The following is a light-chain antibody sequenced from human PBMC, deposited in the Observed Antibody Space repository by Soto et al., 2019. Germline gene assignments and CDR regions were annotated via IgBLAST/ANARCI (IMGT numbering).Light chain of an antibody. CDR3: QSYDSSLSVNVV. CDR2: GNS. J-gene: IGLJ2*01. Sequence: QSVLTQPPSVSGAPGQRVTISCTGSSSNIGAGYDVHWCQQLPGTAPKLLIYGNSNRPSGVPDRFSGSKSGTSASLAITGLQAEDEADYYCQSYDSSLSVNVVFGGGTKLTV. CDR1: SSNIGAGYD. V-gene: IGLV1-40*01.